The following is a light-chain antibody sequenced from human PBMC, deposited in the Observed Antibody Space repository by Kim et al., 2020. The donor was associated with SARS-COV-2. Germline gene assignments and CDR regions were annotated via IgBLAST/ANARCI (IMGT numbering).Light chain of an antibody. J-gene: IGKJ4*01. CDR2: KAS. CDR1: QSISSW. CDR3: QQYNSYPLT. V-gene: IGKV1-5*03. Sequence: DIQMTQSPSTLPASVGDRVTITCRASQSISSWLAWYQQKPWKAPKLLIYKASNLESGVPSRFSGSGSGTEFTLTISSLQPDDFATYYCQQYNSYPLTFGGGTKVDIK.